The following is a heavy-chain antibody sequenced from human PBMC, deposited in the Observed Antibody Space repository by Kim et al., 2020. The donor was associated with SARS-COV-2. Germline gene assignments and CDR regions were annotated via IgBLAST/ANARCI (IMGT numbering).Heavy chain of an antibody. CDR3: AKGYCSGGSCPIDY. CDR1: GFTFSSYA. CDR2: ISGSGGST. J-gene: IGHJ4*02. Sequence: GGSLRLSCAASGFTFSSYAMSWVRQAPGKGLEWVSAISGSGGSTYYADSVKGRFTISRDNSKNTLYLQMNSLRAEDTAVYYCAKGYCSGGSCPIDYWGQGTLVTVSS. V-gene: IGHV3-23*01. D-gene: IGHD2-15*01.